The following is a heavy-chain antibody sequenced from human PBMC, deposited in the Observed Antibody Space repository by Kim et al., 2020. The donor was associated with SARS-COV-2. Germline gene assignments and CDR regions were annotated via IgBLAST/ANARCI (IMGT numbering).Heavy chain of an antibody. CDR2: IKSKTDGGTT. V-gene: IGHV3-15*01. CDR1: GFTFSNAW. D-gene: IGHD3-22*01. J-gene: IGHJ3*02. Sequence: GGSLRLSCAASGFTFSNAWMSWVRQAPGKGLEWVGRIKSKTDGGTTDYAAPVKGRFTISRDDSKNTLYLQMNSLKTEDTAVYYCTTDFVGVYYDSSGDAFDIWGQGTMVTVSS. CDR3: TTDFVGVYYDSSGDAFDI.